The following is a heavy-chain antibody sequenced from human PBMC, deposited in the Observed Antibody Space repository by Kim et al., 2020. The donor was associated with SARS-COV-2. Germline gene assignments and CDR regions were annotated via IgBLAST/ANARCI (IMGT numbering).Heavy chain of an antibody. CDR1: GFTFNNLA. Sequence: GGSLRLSCETSGFTFNNLAMNWVRQTPGKGLEWVALISYDGRNKYYADSVKGRFVISRDNSKNSLYLQMSSLRLEDTGIYYCAAPTWVQLWFPFDYWGQG. CDR2: ISYDGRNK. J-gene: IGHJ4*02. CDR3: AAPTWVQLWFPFDY. D-gene: IGHD3-10*01. V-gene: IGHV3-30*09.